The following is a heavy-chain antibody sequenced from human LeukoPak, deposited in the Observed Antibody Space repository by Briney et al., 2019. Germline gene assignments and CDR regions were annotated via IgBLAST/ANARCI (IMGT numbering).Heavy chain of an antibody. J-gene: IGHJ4*02. V-gene: IGHV3-74*01. D-gene: IGHD2-2*01. Sequence: GGSLRLSCAASGFTFGTYWMYWVRQTPGKGLVWVARVNTDGSGTTYADSVKGRFTISRDNAKNTLYLQMNSLRDEDTAVYFCARGLAVVPAGVPDNWGQGTLVTVSS. CDR3: ARGLAVVPAGVPDN. CDR2: VNTDGSGT. CDR1: GFTFGTYW.